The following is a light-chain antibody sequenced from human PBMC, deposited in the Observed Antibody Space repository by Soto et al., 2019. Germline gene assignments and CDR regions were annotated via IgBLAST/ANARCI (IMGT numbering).Light chain of an antibody. J-gene: IGKJ2*02. CDR2: DAS. V-gene: IGKV3-11*01. CDR1: QSVATF. CDR3: QHRTDWPPICT. Sequence: EIVLTQSPPTLALSPGERATLSCRASQSVATFLAWYQQRHGQAPRLLIYDASHRATGIPARFSGSGSGTDFNLTISSLGPEDFAVYFCQHRTDWPPICTFGQGTKVEIK.